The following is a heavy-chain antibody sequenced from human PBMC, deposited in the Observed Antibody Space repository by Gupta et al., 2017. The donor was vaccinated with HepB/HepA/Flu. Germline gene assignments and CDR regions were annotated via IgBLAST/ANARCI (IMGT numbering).Heavy chain of an antibody. CDR3: AGGRGSNYRDACDV. J-gene: IGHJ3*01. CDR1: GMVARTFG. CDR2: KGKEGSDQ. Sequence: QVQLVEWGGGVVQPGKSLRLSCATSGMVARTFGMHWVGQAPGKGLEWVAVKGKEGSDQYYADSVKGRFTVSRDNSKNTLSLKMNSLRVEDTAIYDCAGGRGSNYRDACDVWGQGTRVTVSS. V-gene: IGHV3-33*01. D-gene: IGHD4-11*01.